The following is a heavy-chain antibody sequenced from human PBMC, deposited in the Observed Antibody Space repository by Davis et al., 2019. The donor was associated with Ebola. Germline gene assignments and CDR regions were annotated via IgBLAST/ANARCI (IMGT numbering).Heavy chain of an antibody. V-gene: IGHV7-4-1*02. CDR2: INTNTGNP. J-gene: IGHJ4*02. CDR3: ARGRAMGDY. CDR1: GYTFTDYP. D-gene: IGHD3-16*01. Sequence: AASVKVSCKASGYTFTDYPINWVRQAPGQGLEWLGWINTNTGNPTYAQGFTGRFVFSLDTSVSTAYLQISSLKAEDTAVYYCARGRAMGDYWGQGTLVTVSS.